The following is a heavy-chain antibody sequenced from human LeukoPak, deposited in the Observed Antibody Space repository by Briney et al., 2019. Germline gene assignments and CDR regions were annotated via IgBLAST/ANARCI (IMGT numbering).Heavy chain of an antibody. CDR1: GFTVSSNY. V-gene: IGHV3-66*02. D-gene: IGHD2-2*01. Sequence: GGSLRLSCAASGFTVSSNYMSWVRQAPGKGLEWVSVIYSGGSTYYADSVKGRFTISRDNSKNTLYLQMNSLRAEDTAVYYCAKPHYCSSTSCYGESPFDYWGQGTLVTVSS. CDR3: AKPHYCSSTSCYGESPFDY. J-gene: IGHJ4*02. CDR2: IYSGGST.